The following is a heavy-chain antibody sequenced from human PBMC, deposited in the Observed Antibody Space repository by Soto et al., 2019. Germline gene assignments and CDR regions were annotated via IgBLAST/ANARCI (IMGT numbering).Heavy chain of an antibody. Sequence: QVQLQEAGPGLVKPSETLALNCSVSGASVSSGDYYWSWIRQPPGKGLEWMGYIYFSGATSYDPSLKRPVSISIDTFKNHFSLKLKSVTAADTAVYYCVRVYAEDSSGYYLDYWGQGLLVSVSS. D-gene: IGHD6-19*01. CDR2: IYFSGAT. CDR3: VRVYAEDSSGYYLDY. CDR1: GASVSSGDYY. J-gene: IGHJ4*02. V-gene: IGHV4-61*03.